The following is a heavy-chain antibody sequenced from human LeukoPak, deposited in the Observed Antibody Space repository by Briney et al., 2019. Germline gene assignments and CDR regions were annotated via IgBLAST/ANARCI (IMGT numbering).Heavy chain of an antibody. Sequence: GGSLRLSCAASGFTFTSYSMNWVRQAPGKGLEWVSAISGSGGSTYYADSVKGRFTISRDNSKNTLYLQMNSLRAEDTAVYYCAKVAALAVARWGRYYFDYWGQGTLVTVSS. D-gene: IGHD6-19*01. CDR3: AKVAALAVARWGRYYFDY. CDR1: GFTFTSYS. V-gene: IGHV3-23*01. J-gene: IGHJ4*02. CDR2: ISGSGGST.